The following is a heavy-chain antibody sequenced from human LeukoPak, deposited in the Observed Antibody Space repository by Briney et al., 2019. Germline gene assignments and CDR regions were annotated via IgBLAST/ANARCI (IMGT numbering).Heavy chain of an antibody. Sequence: DPSETLSLTCAVYGGSFSGYYWSWIRQPPGKGLEWIGEINHSGSTNYNPSLKSRVTISVDTSKNQFSLKLSSVTAADTAVYYCARLYGNYQNYFDYWGQGTLVTVSS. CDR2: INHSGST. CDR1: GGSFSGYY. CDR3: ARLYGNYQNYFDY. J-gene: IGHJ4*02. V-gene: IGHV4-34*01. D-gene: IGHD1-7*01.